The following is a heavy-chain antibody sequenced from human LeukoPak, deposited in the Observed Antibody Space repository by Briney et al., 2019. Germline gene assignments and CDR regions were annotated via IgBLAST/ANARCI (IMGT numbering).Heavy chain of an antibody. CDR3: ARRLLGPMDV. CDR1: GFTFSSYN. D-gene: IGHD2/OR15-2a*01. V-gene: IGHV3-48*02. CDR2: ISSSSITI. J-gene: IGHJ6*02. Sequence: PGGSLRLSCAASGFTFSSYNMNWVRQAPGKGLEWVSYISSSSITIHYADSVKGRFTISRDNAKNSLYLQMNGLRDEDTAVYYCARRLLGPMDVWGQGTTVTVSS.